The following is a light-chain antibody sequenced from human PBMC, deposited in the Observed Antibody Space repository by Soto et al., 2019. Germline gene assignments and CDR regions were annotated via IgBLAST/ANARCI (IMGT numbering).Light chain of an antibody. CDR1: QRVSSSY. CDR2: GAS. Sequence: ESVLTQSPGTLSLSPGERATISCRASQRVSSSYLAWYQQKPGQAPRLLIYGASTRATGILDRFSGSGSGTDFTLTISRLEPEDFAVYFCQRYGSSPPFTFGQGTKVDIK. J-gene: IGKJ2*01. CDR3: QRYGSSPPFT. V-gene: IGKV3-20*01.